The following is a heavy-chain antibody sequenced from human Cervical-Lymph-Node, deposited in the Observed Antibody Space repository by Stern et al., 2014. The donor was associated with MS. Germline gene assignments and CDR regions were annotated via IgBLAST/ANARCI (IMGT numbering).Heavy chain of an antibody. Sequence: QVQLVQSGAEVKKPGSSVKVSCKASGGTFSSYPITWVRQAPGQGLEWMGGIVPIFGTANYAQKFQGRVTITADESTTTAYMELTNLTSEDTAVYYCARPPTVVDGRFEFWGQGTLVTVS. J-gene: IGHJ4*02. CDR3: ARPPTVVDGRFEF. CDR2: IVPIFGTA. V-gene: IGHV1-69*01. CDR1: GGTFSSYP. D-gene: IGHD4-23*01.